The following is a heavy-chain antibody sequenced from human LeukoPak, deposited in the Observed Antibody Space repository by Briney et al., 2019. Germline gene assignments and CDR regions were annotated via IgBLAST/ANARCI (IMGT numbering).Heavy chain of an antibody. J-gene: IGHJ4*02. V-gene: IGHV3-21*01. CDR1: GFTFSSYS. CDR3: ARDPSGGDELWWYFDY. CDR2: ISSSSSYI. Sequence: NPGGSLRLSCAASGFTFSSYSMNWVRQAPGKGLEWVSSISSSSSYIYYADSVKGRFTISRDNAKNSLYLQMNSLRAEDTAVYYCARDPSGGDELWWYFDYWGQGTLVTVSS. D-gene: IGHD4/OR15-4a*01.